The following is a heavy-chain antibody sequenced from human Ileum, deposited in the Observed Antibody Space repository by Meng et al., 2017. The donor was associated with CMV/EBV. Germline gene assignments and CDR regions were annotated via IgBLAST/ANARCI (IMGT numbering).Heavy chain of an antibody. J-gene: IGHJ5*02. D-gene: IGHD6-6*01. CDR2: INSDESSI. V-gene: IGHV3-74*01. CDR3: ARRERTRPRPAFDH. Sequence: GESLKISCAASGFTFIDYWMHWVRQTPGKGLVWVARINSDESSIDYADSVKGRFTISRDNAKNTLYLQMNSLRVEDTAIYYCARRERTRPRPAFDHWGQGTLVTVSS. CDR1: GFTFIDYW.